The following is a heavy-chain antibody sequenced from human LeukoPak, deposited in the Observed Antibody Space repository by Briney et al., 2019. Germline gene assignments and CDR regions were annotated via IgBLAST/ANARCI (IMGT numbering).Heavy chain of an antibody. CDR3: ARICSTTDCLISA. Sequence: GGSLRLSCAASGFTFSGYWMHWVRHAPGKGLVWVARISTDGSYTSYADCVKGRFTISRDNAKNTVYLQMSSLRAEDTAIYYCARICSTTDCLISAWGQGTLVTVSS. CDR2: ISTDGSYT. V-gene: IGHV3-74*01. CDR1: GFTFSGYW. D-gene: IGHD2-2*01. J-gene: IGHJ4*02.